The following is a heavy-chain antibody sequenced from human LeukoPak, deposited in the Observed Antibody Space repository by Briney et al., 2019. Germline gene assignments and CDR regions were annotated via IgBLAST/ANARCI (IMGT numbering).Heavy chain of an antibody. D-gene: IGHD1-1*01. V-gene: IGHV4-61*02. CDR1: GGSISSVSSY. J-gene: IGHJ2*01. Sequence: SETLSLTCSVSGGSISSVSSYWTWIRQPTGKGLEWIGRTYTSGSTNYNPSLKSRVTTSVDTSKNQFSLKLSSVTAADTAVYYCARVQQLNPWDWYFDLWGRGTLVTVSS. CDR2: TYTSGST. CDR3: ARVQQLNPWDWYFDL.